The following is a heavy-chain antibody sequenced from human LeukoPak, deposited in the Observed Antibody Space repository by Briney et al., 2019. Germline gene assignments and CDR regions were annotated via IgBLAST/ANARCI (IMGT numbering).Heavy chain of an antibody. D-gene: IGHD6-19*01. CDR2: ISGYNGDT. V-gene: IGHV1-18*01. CDR3: ARAGAGSAAYFYYAMDV. J-gene: IGHJ6*02. Sequence: ASVKVSCKTSGYTFTSYGISWVRQAPGQGLEWMGWISGYNGDTHYAQNLQDRVTMTTDTSTSTAYMDVRSLRSDDTAVYYCARAGAGSAAYFYYAMDVWGQGTTVTVSS. CDR1: GYTFTSYG.